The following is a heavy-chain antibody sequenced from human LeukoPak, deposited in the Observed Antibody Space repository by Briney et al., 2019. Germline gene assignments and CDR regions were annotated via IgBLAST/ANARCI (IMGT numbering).Heavy chain of an antibody. Sequence: PGGSLRLSCAASGFSFSSYSVKWVRQALGKGLEWVSSVSSSSSYISYADSVKGRFTISRDNAKKSLYLQMNSLRAEDTAVYYCARDIPRGSGYYFDYWGQGTLVTVSS. CDR2: VSSSSSYI. CDR1: GFSFSSYS. V-gene: IGHV3-21*01. CDR3: ARDIPRGSGYYFDY. J-gene: IGHJ4*02. D-gene: IGHD3-22*01.